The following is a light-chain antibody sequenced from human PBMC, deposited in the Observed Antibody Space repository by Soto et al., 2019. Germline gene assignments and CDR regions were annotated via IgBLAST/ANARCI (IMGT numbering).Light chain of an antibody. CDR3: QQYGSSGT. J-gene: IGKJ1*01. V-gene: IGKV3-20*01. Sequence: ELVMTQSPATLSVSPGERATLSCRASQGIGSTSAWYQHKPGQTPRLLIYGASNRATGIPDRFSGSGSGTDFTLTISRLEPEDFAVYYCQQYGSSGTFGQGTKVDIK. CDR1: QGIGSTS. CDR2: GAS.